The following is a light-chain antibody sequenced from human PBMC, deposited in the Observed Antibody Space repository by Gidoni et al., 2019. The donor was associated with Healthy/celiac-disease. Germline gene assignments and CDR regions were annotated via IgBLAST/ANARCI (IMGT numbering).Light chain of an antibody. Sequence: DVQMPQSPSSLSASVGDRVTITCRASQGISNYLAWYQQKPGKVPKLLIYAASTLQSGVPSRFSGSGSGTDFTLTISSLQPEDVATYYCQKYNSAPLMYTFGQGTKLEIK. CDR2: AAS. CDR1: QGISNY. CDR3: QKYNSAPLMYT. J-gene: IGKJ2*01. V-gene: IGKV1-27*01.